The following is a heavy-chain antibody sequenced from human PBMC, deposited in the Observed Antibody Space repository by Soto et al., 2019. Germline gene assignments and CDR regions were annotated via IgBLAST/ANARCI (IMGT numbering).Heavy chain of an antibody. Sequence: SETLRLTCAVSGSSIRSGYYGVWVRQPPGKGLEWVGNIFYSASTYYSPSPTSRLTISLDTSTTHFPLTLPSVTPADTAAYDCARLGYDPRVYFSFDHWGKGKLVTVTS. CDR1: GSSIRSGYY. CDR2: IFYSAST. V-gene: IGHV4-38-2*01. D-gene: IGHD3-22*01. CDR3: ARLGYDPRVYFSFDH. J-gene: IGHJ4*02.